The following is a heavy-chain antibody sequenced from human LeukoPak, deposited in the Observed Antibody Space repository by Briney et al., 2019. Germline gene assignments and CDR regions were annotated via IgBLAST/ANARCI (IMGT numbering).Heavy chain of an antibody. J-gene: IGHJ4*02. Sequence: PSETLSLTCTVSGGSISSSDYYWGWVRQPPGKGLEWIGSIYYSGGSYYNPSLKSRVTISVDTSKNQFSLRLSSVTAPETAVYYCASRHCGGDGCYVPYFDYWGQGALVTVSS. V-gene: IGHV4-39*01. CDR1: GGSISSSDYY. D-gene: IGHD2-21*01. CDR3: ASRHCGGDGCYVPYFDY. CDR2: IYYSGGS.